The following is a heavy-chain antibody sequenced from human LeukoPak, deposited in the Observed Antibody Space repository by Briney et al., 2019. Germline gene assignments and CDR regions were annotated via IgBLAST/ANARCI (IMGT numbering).Heavy chain of an antibody. D-gene: IGHD2-15*01. CDR2: INPSGGST. CDR1: GYTFTSYG. CDR3: ASAPGYCSGGSCYTHYYYYGMDV. Sequence: ASVKVSCKASGYTFTSYGISWVRQAPGQGLEWMGIINPSGGSTSYAQKFQGRVTMTRDTSTSTVYMELSSLRSEDTAVYYCASAPGYCSGGSCYTHYYYYGMDVWGQGTTVTVSS. V-gene: IGHV1-46*01. J-gene: IGHJ6*02.